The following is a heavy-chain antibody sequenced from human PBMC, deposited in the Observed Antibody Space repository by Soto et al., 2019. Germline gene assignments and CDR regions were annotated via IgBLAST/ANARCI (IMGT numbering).Heavy chain of an antibody. CDR1: GGSFSGYY. CDR2: INHSGST. Sequence: QVQLQQWGAGLLKPSETLSLTCAVYGGSFSGYYWSWIRQPPGRGLAWIGEINHSGSTNYTPSLKIRVTISVDTSKNQFSLKLSSVTAADTAVYYCARGRYSSGWYAPNFDYLVQGTLVTVSS. V-gene: IGHV4-34*01. CDR3: ARGRYSSGWYAPNFDY. D-gene: IGHD6-19*01. J-gene: IGHJ4*02.